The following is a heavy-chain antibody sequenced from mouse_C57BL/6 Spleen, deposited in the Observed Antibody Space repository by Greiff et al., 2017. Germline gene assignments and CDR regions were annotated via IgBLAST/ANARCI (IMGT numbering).Heavy chain of an antibody. V-gene: IGHV1-69*01. Sequence: QVKLQQPGAELVMPGASVKLSCKASGYTFTSYWMHWVKQRPGQGLEWIGEIDPSDSYTNYTQKFKGKSTLTVDKSSTTAYMQLSSLKSEDSAGYYVARSPTGTGFCYGGQGTLVTVSA. D-gene: IGHD4-1*02. CDR3: ARSPTGTGFCY. CDR2: IDPSDSYT. CDR1: GYTFTSYW. J-gene: IGHJ3*01.